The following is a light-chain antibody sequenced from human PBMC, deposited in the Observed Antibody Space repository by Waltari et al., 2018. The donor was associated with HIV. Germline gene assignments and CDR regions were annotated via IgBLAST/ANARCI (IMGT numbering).Light chain of an antibody. CDR3: EAWDDTLNGFV. Sequence: QSVLTQPPSASGTPGPRVTISCSGSSSNIGKNSVHWYHHLPGADPKVLLPLNSQRPSGVPDRFSGSKSGTSAALAISGLHSEDEADYYCEAWDDTLNGFVFGTGTRVTVL. V-gene: IGLV1-44*01. CDR2: LNS. J-gene: IGLJ1*01. CDR1: SSNIGKNS.